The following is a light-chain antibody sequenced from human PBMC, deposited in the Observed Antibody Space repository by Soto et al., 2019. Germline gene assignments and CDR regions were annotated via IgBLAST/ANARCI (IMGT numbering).Light chain of an antibody. CDR1: QDIAIY. CDR2: AAS. CDR3: QQYENLPIT. V-gene: IGKV1-33*01. Sequence: IQLTQSPSSLSAPVGARVTITCRARQDIAIYLAWYQQKPGEAPKLLIYAASTLEVGVPSRFSGGGSGTDFTLTISSLQPEDVATYYCQQYENLPITFGQGTRLEIK. J-gene: IGKJ5*01.